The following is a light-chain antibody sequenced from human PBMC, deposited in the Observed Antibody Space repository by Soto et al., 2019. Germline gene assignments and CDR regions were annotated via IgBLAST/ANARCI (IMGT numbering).Light chain of an antibody. CDR1: QSVGSL. CDR3: QQYNEWPIT. CDR2: RAS. Sequence: EIVLTQSPATLSVSPGERATLSYRASQSVGSLLAWYQQKPGQAPRLLIYRASSRAAGISGSFSGSGSGTEFTLTITSLQSEDFAVYYCQQYNEWPITFGQGTRLEIK. J-gene: IGKJ5*01. V-gene: IGKV3-15*01.